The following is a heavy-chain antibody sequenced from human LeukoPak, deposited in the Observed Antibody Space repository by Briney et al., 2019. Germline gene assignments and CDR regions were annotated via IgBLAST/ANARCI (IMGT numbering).Heavy chain of an antibody. J-gene: IGHJ4*02. CDR1: GFTFSDYY. Sequence: GGSLRLSCAASGFTFSDYYMSWIRQAPGKGLEWVSYISSRGSTIYYADSVKGRFTISRDNAKNSLYLQMNSLRAEDTAVYYCARRKNYYDSSGYRGPFDYWGQGTLVTVSS. CDR3: ARRKNYYDSSGYRGPFDY. V-gene: IGHV3-11*04. D-gene: IGHD3-22*01. CDR2: ISSRGSTI.